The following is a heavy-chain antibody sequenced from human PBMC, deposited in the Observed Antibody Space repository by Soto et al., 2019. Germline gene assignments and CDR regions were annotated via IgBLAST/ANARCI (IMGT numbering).Heavy chain of an antibody. J-gene: IGHJ1*01. CDR3: ARESEQWLNNRAEYFQH. V-gene: IGHV3-30-3*01. Sequence: QVQLVESGGGVVQPGRSLRLSCAASGFTFSSYAMHWVRQAPGKGLEWVAVISYDGSNKYYADSVKGRFTISRDNSKNTVYVQMNSLRAEDTAVYYCARESEQWLNNRAEYFQHWGQGTLVTVSS. CDR1: GFTFSSYA. D-gene: IGHD6-19*01. CDR2: ISYDGSNK.